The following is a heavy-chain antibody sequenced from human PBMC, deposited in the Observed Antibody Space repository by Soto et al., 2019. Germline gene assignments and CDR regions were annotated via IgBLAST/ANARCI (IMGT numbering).Heavy chain of an antibody. V-gene: IGHV3-53*01. CDR2: IDSDAKT. CDR3: ARDRYSYALNY. Sequence: GGSLRLSCAASGFSVSSYHMSWVRQAPGKGLEWVSGIDSDAKTFYADSVKGRFTISRDNSKNTLFLQVNRLRAEDTAVYFCARDRYSYALNYWGQGTLVTVSS. D-gene: IGHD5-18*01. CDR1: GFSVSSYH. J-gene: IGHJ4*02.